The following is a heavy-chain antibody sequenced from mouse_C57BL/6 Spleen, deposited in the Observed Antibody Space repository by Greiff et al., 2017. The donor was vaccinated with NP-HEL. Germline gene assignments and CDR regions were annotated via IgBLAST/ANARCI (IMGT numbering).Heavy chain of an antibody. CDR3: ARWGDLDV. V-gene: IGHV1-81*01. D-gene: IGHD3-3*01. Sequence: QVQLKESGAELARPGASVKLSCKASGYTFTSYGISWVKQRTGQGLEWIGEIYPRSGNTYYNEKFKGKATLTADKSSSTAYMELRSLTSEDSAVYFCARWGDLDVWGTGTTVTVSS. CDR1: GYTFTSYG. J-gene: IGHJ1*03. CDR2: IYPRSGNT.